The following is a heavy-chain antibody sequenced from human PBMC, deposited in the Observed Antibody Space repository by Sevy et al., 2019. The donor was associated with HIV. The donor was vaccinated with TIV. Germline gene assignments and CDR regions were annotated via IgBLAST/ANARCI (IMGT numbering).Heavy chain of an antibody. J-gene: IGHJ4*02. V-gene: IGHV3-23*01. D-gene: IGHD6-19*01. CDR2: ISGDAIRK. Sequence: GGSLRLSCAASGFTFSSYAMSWVRQAPGKGLEWVSSISGDAIRKYYADSVKGRFPISRDNSKSTLYLQMNGLKGEDTAVYYCGEWSGDYPSGWYRYWGQGTLVTVSS. CDR3: GEWSGDYPSGWYRY. CDR1: GFTFSSYA.